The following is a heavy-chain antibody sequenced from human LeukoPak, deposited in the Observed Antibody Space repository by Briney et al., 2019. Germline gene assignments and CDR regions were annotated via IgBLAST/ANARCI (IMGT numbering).Heavy chain of an antibody. J-gene: IGHJ6*02. CDR1: AYTFTGYY. D-gene: IGHD4-11*01. V-gene: IGHV1-2*02. CDR3: ARDQGYGNDHYYYHYGMDV. CDR2: VNPKCGGT. Sequence: ASVTVSCRASAYTFTGYYMHWVGQAPAQGQGWTGWVNPKCGGTKYAQTFRGRGTMTRDTSTNSAYLELSSLRPDDTAVYSCARDQGYGNDHYYYHYGMDVWGQGTTVTVCS.